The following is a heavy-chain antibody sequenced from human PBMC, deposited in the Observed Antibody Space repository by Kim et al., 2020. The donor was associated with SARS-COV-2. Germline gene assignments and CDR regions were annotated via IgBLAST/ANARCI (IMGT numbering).Heavy chain of an antibody. J-gene: IGHJ4*02. D-gene: IGHD3-9*01. Sequence: DSVKGRFTISRDNSKNTLYLQMNSLRAEDTAVYYCARDLNYDILTGLLRYWGQGTLVTVSS. CDR3: ARDLNYDILTGLLRY. V-gene: IGHV3-30*07.